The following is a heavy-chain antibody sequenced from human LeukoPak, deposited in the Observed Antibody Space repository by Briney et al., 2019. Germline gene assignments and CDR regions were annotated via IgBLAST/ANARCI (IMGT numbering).Heavy chain of an antibody. Sequence: PGGSLRLSCAASGFTFSSYWMSWVRQAPGKGLEWVANIKQDGSEKYYVDSVKGRFTISRDNAKNSLYLQMNSLRAEDTAVYYCARDDFAKDYYYMDVWGKGTTVTVSS. CDR3: ARDDFAKDYYYMDV. CDR1: GFTFSSYW. D-gene: IGHD3/OR15-3a*01. J-gene: IGHJ6*03. V-gene: IGHV3-7*01. CDR2: IKQDGSEK.